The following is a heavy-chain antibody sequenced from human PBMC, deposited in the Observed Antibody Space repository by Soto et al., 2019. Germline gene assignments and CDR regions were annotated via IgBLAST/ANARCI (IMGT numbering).Heavy chain of an antibody. Sequence: QSPGKGLEWIVYISHSGLRHYRASLQSRLTMSVETSKNQFSLNLTSVTAADTAIYYCATSNTTCPGCYSWGQGTLVTVSS. V-gene: IGHV4-59*01. J-gene: IGHJ5*02. CDR3: ATSNTTCPGCYS. D-gene: IGHD1-26*01. CDR2: ISHSGLR.